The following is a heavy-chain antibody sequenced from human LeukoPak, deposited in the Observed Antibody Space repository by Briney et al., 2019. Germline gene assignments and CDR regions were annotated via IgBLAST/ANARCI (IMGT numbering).Heavy chain of an antibody. J-gene: IGHJ3*02. CDR3: ARDLVQWELAAFDI. Sequence: GGSLGLSCAASGFTFSTYSMNWVRQAPGKGLEWVSSISTSSSYIYYADSVKGRFTISRDNAKNSLYLQMNSLRAEDTAVYYCARDLVQWELAAFDIWGQGTMVTVSS. D-gene: IGHD1-26*01. V-gene: IGHV3-21*01. CDR2: ISTSSSYI. CDR1: GFTFSTYS.